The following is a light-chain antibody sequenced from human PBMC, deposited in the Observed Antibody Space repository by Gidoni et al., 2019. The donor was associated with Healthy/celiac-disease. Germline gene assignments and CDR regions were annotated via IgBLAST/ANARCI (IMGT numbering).Light chain of an antibody. V-gene: IGKV3-20*01. CDR3: QQYGSSPQCS. J-gene: IGKJ2*04. CDR2: GAS. CDR1: QSVSSSY. Sequence: TVLTQAPGTLSLSPGERATLSCRASQSVSSSYLAWYQQKPGQAPRLLIYGASSRATGIPDRFSGSGSGTDFTLTISRLEPEDFAVYYCQQYGSSPQCSFGQGTKLEIK.